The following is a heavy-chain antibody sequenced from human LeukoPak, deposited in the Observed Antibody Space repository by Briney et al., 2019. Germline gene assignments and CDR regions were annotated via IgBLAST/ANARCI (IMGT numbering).Heavy chain of an antibody. CDR1: TGFISSYY. J-gene: IGHJ1*01. V-gene: IGHV4-59*12. CDR2: IYYSGST. Sequence: PSETLSLTCTVSTGFISSYYWSWIRQPPGKGLEWIGYIYYSGSTNYNPSLKSRVTISVDTSKNQFSLKLSSVTAADTAVYYCATDYVVAGTGYFHHWGQGTLVTVSS. D-gene: IGHD6-19*01. CDR3: ATDYVVAGTGYFHH.